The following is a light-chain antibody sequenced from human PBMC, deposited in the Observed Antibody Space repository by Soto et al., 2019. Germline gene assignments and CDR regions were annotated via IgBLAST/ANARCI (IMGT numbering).Light chain of an antibody. CDR2: GAS. CDR1: QSISSK. V-gene: IGKV3-15*01. Sequence: EIVMTQSPATLSVSPGEGATLSCRASQSISSKLAWYQQKPGQAPRLLIYGASTRATGVPARFSGSGSGTEFTLTIGSLQSEDLAVYYCQHYNDWRWTFGQGTKVEIK. J-gene: IGKJ1*01. CDR3: QHYNDWRWT.